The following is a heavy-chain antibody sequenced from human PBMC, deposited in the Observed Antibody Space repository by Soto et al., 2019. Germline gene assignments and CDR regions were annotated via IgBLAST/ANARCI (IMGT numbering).Heavy chain of an antibody. CDR3: ARADGFGVVTLFMDN. Sequence: ETLSLTCSVSGASISSGQYHWAWIRQPPGKGLEWIASIHYSGNTHYNPSVRSRVAISVDTSKSQFSLRLRSVTAADTALYYCARADGFGVVTLFMDNWGLGSLVTVSS. CDR2: IHYSGNT. D-gene: IGHD3-3*01. CDR1: GASISSGQYH. V-gene: IGHV4-39*01. J-gene: IGHJ4*01.